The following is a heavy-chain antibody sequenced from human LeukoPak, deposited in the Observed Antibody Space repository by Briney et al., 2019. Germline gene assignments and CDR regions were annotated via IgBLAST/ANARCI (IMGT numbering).Heavy chain of an antibody. CDR1: GGSISSCY. CDR2: IYYSGST. D-gene: IGHD4-23*01. Sequence: SETLSLTCTVSGGSISSCYWSWIRQPPGKGLEWIGYIYYSGSTNYNPSLKSRVTISVDTSKNQFSLKLSSVTAADTAVYYCARQKSDYGGNSGSVDYWGQGTLVTVSS. V-gene: IGHV4-59*08. J-gene: IGHJ4*02. CDR3: ARQKSDYGGNSGSVDY.